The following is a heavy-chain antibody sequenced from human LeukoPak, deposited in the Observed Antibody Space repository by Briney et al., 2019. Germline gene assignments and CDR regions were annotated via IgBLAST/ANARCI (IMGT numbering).Heavy chain of an antibody. D-gene: IGHD2-2*01. CDR2: IFPVFGAT. V-gene: IGHV1-69*13. Sequence: GASVKVSCKASGGTFSNFAVSWVRQAPGQGLEWMGGIFPVFGATTYAENFQDRVTITADESTGTAYMELSSLKSDDTAVYYCARVPPYCSTTTCYVPFDYWGQGTLVTVSS. J-gene: IGHJ4*02. CDR1: GGTFSNFA. CDR3: ARVPPYCSTTTCYVPFDY.